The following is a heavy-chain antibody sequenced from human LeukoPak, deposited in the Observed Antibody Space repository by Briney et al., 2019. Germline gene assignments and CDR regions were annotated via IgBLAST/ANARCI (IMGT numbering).Heavy chain of an antibody. V-gene: IGHV1-8*01. CDR3: ARLTWHQTEYYFDY. CDR1: GYTFTSYD. J-gene: IGHJ4*02. CDR2: MNPNSGNT. Sequence: ASVKVSCKASGYTFTSYDINWVRQATGQGLEWMGWMNPNSGNTGYAQKFQGRVTMTRNTSISTAYMELSSLRSEDTAVYYCARLTWHQTEYYFDYWGQGTLVTVSS. D-gene: IGHD1-14*01.